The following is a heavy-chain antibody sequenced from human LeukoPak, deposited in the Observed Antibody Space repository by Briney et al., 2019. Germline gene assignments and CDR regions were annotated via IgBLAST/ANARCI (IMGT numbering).Heavy chain of an antibody. V-gene: IGHV1-18*01. CDR3: ARGIQSYYTSNYMDV. Sequence: ASVKVSCKAAGYTFTSYGISWMRQAPGQGLEWMGWISAYNGNTNYAQKLQGRVTMTTDTSTSTAYMELRSLRSDDTAVYYCARGIQSYYTSNYMDVGGKGPTVTVSS. CDR1: GYTFTSYG. CDR2: ISAYNGNT. D-gene: IGHD4-11*01. J-gene: IGHJ6*03.